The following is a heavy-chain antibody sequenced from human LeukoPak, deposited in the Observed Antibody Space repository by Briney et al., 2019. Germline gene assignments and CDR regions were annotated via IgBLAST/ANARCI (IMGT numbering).Heavy chain of an antibody. J-gene: IGHJ6*02. CDR3: ARGLTNPQDIVVVVYYYGMDV. CDR1: GGTFSSYA. V-gene: IGHV1-8*02. D-gene: IGHD2-15*01. CDR2: MNPNSGNT. Sequence: ASVKVSCKASGGTFSSYAINWVRQATGQGLEWMGWMNPNSGNTGYAQKFQGRVTMTRNTSISTAYMELSSLRSEDTAVYYCARGLTNPQDIVVVVYYYGMDVWGQGTTVTVSS.